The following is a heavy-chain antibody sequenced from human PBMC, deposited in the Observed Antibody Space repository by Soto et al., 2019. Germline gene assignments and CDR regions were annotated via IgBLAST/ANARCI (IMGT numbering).Heavy chain of an antibody. CDR2: FRTGGDDGTT. CDR1: GFTFSSYS. V-gene: IGHV3-23*01. J-gene: IGHJ4*02. Sequence: TGGSLRLSCAASGFTFSSYSISWVRQAPGKGLEWVSGFRTGGDDGTTYYADSVKGRFTISRDNSKNTLFLQMNSLRAEDTAIYYCAKKVNSGPGSQYFDYWGQGTLVTVSS. D-gene: IGHD3-10*01. CDR3: AKKVNSGPGSQYFDY.